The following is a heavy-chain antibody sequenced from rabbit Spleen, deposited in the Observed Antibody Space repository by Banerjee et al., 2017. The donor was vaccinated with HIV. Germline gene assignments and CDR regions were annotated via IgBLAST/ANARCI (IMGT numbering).Heavy chain of an antibody. J-gene: IGHJ6*01. CDR2: IDPVFGIT. D-gene: IGHD1-1*01. Sequence: QEHLKESGGGLVQPGGSLKLSCKASGFTLSSYYMNWVRQAPGKGLEWIGYIDPVFGITYFATWAKGRFTISKTSSTTVTLQMTSLTAADTATYFCARDTSSSFSSYGMDLWGPGTLVTVS. CDR3: ARDTSSSFSSYGMDL. V-gene: IGHV1S45*01. CDR1: GFTLSSYYM.